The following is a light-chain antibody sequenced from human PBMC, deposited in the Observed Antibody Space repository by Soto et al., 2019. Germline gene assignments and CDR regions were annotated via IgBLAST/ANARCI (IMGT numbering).Light chain of an antibody. Sequence: EICLTRYPSTLSLSPGEMATLSCWASQSVSNCLAWYQQRPGQSPRLLIYDVSSRAPGIPARFGGSGSGTELTLTIRSIATPDSDLSHCKTRTNWKLTFGGGKKVAIK. CDR1: QSVSNC. V-gene: IGKV3-11*01. CDR3: KTRTNWKLT. CDR2: DVS. J-gene: IGKJ4*01.